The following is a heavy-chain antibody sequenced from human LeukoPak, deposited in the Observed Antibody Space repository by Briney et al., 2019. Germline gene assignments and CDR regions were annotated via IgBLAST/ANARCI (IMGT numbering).Heavy chain of an antibody. Sequence: SETLSLTCTVSGDSISSYYCTWIRQPPGKGLEWIGYIYYSGTTNYNPSLKSRVTIAVDTSKNQFSLKLSSVTAADTAVYYCARHSSLAHFDHWGQGSLVTVSS. V-gene: IGHV4-59*01. CDR3: ARHSSLAHFDH. J-gene: IGHJ4*02. CDR1: GDSISSYY. CDR2: IYYSGTT.